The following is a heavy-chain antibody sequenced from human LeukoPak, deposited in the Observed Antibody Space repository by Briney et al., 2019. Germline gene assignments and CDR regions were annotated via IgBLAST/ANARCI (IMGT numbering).Heavy chain of an antibody. CDR1: GGSIGSYY. Sequence: SETLSLTCTVSGGSIGSYYWSWIRQPPGKGLEWIGYIYYSGSTNYNPSLKSRVTISVDTSKNQFSLKLSSVTAADTAVYYCARGGSGSFNWFDPWGQGTLVTVSS. V-gene: IGHV4-59*01. CDR3: ARGGSGSFNWFDP. CDR2: IYYSGST. D-gene: IGHD1-26*01. J-gene: IGHJ5*02.